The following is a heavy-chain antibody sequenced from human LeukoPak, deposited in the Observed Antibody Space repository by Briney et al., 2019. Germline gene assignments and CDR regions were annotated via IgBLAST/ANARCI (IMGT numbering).Heavy chain of an antibody. CDR1: GYTFTGYY. CDR3: ARDIGAVEMATIGDY. CDR2: ISAYNGNT. Sequence: GASVKVSCKASGYTFTGYYMHWVRQAPGQGLEWMGWISAYNGNTNYARKLQGRVTMTTDTSTSTAYMELRSLRSDDTAVYYCARDIGAVEMATIGDYWGQGTLVTVSS. V-gene: IGHV1-18*04. J-gene: IGHJ4*02. D-gene: IGHD5-24*01.